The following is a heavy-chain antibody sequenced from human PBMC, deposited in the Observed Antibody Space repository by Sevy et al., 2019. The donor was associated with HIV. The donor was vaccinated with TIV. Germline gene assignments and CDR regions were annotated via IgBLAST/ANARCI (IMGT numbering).Heavy chain of an antibody. V-gene: IGHV5-10-1*01. CDR3: ARHLGYYDSGTYYDYFDY. CDR2: IDPSDSYT. CDR1: GYSFTTYW. D-gene: IGHD3-10*01. J-gene: IGHJ4*02. Sequence: AAESLKISCKGSGYSFTTYWITWVRQMPGKGLEWMGRIDPSDSYTNYSPSFQGHVTISADKSISTVYLQWSSLKASDTAMYYCARHLGYYDSGTYYDYFDYWGQGTLVTVSS.